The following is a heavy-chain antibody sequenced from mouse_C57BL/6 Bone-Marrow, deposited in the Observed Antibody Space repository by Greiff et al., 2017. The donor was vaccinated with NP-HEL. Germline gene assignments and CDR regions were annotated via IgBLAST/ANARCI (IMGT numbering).Heavy chain of an antibody. CDR2: IDPSDSET. V-gene: IGHV1-52*01. CDR1: GYTFTSYW. J-gene: IGHJ4*01. Sequence: QVQLQQPGAELVRPGSSVKLSCKASGYTFTSYWMHWVKQRPIQGLEWIGNIDPSDSETHYNQKFKDKATLTVDKSSSTAYMQLSSRTSEDSAVYYCARSRADYYGSSYPNYAMDYWGQGTSVTVSS. CDR3: ARSRADYYGSSYPNYAMDY. D-gene: IGHD1-1*01.